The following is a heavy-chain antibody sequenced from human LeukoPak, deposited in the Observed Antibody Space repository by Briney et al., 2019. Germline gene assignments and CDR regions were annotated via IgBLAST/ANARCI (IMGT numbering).Heavy chain of an antibody. Sequence: ASVKVSCKASGYSFTSHYMHWVRQAPGQGLEWLGPINPSGSTTLYAQKFQGRVTMTTDTSTSTAYMELRSLRSDDTAVYYCARVDVGLSSFDYWGQGTLVTVSS. CDR3: ARVDVGLSSFDY. CDR1: GYSFTSHY. V-gene: IGHV1-46*01. CDR2: INPSGSTT. J-gene: IGHJ4*02. D-gene: IGHD3-16*02.